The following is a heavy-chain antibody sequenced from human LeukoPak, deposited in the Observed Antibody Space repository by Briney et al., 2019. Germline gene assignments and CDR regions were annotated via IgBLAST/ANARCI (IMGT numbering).Heavy chain of an antibody. CDR2: IKHDGSEK. CDR3: ARDRDYYNYFEY. J-gene: IGHJ4*02. V-gene: IGHV3-7*04. Sequence: PGGSLRLSCAASGFTLSRYWMSWVRQAPGKGLEWVANIKHDGSEKYYVDSVKGRFTISRDNAKNSLYLQMNSLRGEDTAVYYCARDRDYYNYFEYWVQGTLVTVSS. CDR1: GFTLSRYW. D-gene: IGHD3-10*01.